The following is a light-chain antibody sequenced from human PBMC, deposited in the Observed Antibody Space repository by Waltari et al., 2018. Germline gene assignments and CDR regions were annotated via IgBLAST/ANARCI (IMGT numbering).Light chain of an antibody. V-gene: IGLV2-14*03. Sequence: QSALTQPASVSGSPGQSITISCAGTSSDVGAYNDVAWYQQHSGKAPKLIISDVNNRPSGVSNRFSGPTSGNTASLISSGLQADDEADYYCSSYTTTSTYVFGTGTTVSVL. CDR2: DVN. CDR1: SSDVGAYND. CDR3: SSYTTTSTYV. J-gene: IGLJ1*01.